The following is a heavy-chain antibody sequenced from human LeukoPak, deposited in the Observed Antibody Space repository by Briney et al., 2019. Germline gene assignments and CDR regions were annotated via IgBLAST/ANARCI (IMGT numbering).Heavy chain of an antibody. CDR1: GFTFSSYE. CDR3: ASSSYYDSSGYPLDY. V-gene: IGHV3-48*03. D-gene: IGHD3-22*01. Sequence: GGSLRLSCAASGFTFSSYEMNWVRQAPGKGLEWVSYISSSGRTRYYADSVKGRFTISRDNAKNSLYLQMNSLRAEDTAVYYCASSSYYDSSGYPLDYWGQGTLVTVSS. CDR2: ISSSGRTR. J-gene: IGHJ4*02.